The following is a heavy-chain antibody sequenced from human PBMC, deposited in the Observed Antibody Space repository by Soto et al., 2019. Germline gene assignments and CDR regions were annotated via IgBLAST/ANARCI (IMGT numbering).Heavy chain of an antibody. J-gene: IGHJ6*04. CDR1: GDSINSHY. CDR2: IYYSGST. V-gene: IGHV4-59*11. Sequence: PSETLSLTCSVSGDSINSHYWTWIRQPPGEGLEWIGYIYYSGSTNYNPSLKSRVTISLDTSKNQFSLNLSSVAAADTGIYYCAIVSDRSGWRLLMGVCGKGSTVTVSS. CDR3: AIVSDRSGWRLLMGV. D-gene: IGHD6-19*01.